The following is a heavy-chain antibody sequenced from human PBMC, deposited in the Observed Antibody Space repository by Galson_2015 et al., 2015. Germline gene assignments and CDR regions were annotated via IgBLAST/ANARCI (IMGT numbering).Heavy chain of an antibody. D-gene: IGHD6-6*01. Sequence: SLSLTCTVSGGSISSGGYYWSWIRQHPGKGLECIGYIYYSGSTYYNPSLNSRVTISVDTSKNQFSLKLSSVTAADTAVYYRARAGRALAIDYWGQGTLVTVSS. J-gene: IGHJ4*02. CDR3: ARAGRALAIDY. CDR1: GGSISSGGYY. V-gene: IGHV4-31*03. CDR2: IYYSGST.